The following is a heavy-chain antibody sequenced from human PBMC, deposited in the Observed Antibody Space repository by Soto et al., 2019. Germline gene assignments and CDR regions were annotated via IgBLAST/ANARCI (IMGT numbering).Heavy chain of an antibody. D-gene: IGHD3-22*01. CDR1: GGSFSGYY. J-gene: IGHJ4*02. CDR3: ARALPPYSYDSSGYSDS. V-gene: IGHV4-34*01. CDR2: INHSGSS. Sequence: SETLSLTCAVYGGSFSGYYWSWIRQPPGKGLEWIGEINHSGSSNYNPALKSRVTISVDTSKNQFSLKLSSVTAADTAVYYCARALPPYSYDSSGYSDSWGQGTLVTVSS.